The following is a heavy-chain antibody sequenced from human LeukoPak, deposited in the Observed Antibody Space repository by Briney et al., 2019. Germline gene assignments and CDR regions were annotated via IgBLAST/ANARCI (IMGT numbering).Heavy chain of an antibody. CDR1: GGTFSSYA. CDR2: IIPILGIA. Sequence: GASVKVSFKASGGTFSSYAISWVRQAPGQGLEWMGRIIPILGIANYAQKFQGRVTITADKSTSTAYMELSSLRSEDTAVYYCAREGYYDSSGYPYYWGQGTLVTVSS. CDR3: AREGYYDSSGYPYY. J-gene: IGHJ4*02. V-gene: IGHV1-69*04. D-gene: IGHD3-22*01.